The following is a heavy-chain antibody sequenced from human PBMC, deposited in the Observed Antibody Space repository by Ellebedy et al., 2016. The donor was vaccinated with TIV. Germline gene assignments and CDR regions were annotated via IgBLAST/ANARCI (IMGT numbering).Heavy chain of an antibody. CDR3: ARVDHYYYAMDV. Sequence: GESLKISXAASGFTFSSYSMNWVRQAPGKGLEWVSSISSSSSYIYYADSVKGRFTISRDNAKNSLYLQVNNLRAEDTAVYYCARVDHYYYAMDVWGQGTTVTVSS. D-gene: IGHD2-2*03. CDR1: GFTFSSYS. J-gene: IGHJ6*02. CDR2: ISSSSSYI. V-gene: IGHV3-21*01.